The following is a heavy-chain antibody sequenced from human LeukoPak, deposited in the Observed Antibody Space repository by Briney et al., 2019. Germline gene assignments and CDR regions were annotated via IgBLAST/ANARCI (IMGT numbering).Heavy chain of an antibody. V-gene: IGHV4-59*01. CDR1: GGSMSSYY. CDR2: FHYSGST. CDR3: ARGGGGSWYGTVDY. J-gene: IGHJ4*02. Sequence: SETLALTCTVAGGSMSSYYWNWIRQPPGKGLEWIGYFHYSGSTNYNPSLKSRVTISVDTSKNQFSLKLSSVTAADPAMYYCARGGGGSWYGTVDYWGQGTLVTVSS. D-gene: IGHD6-13*01.